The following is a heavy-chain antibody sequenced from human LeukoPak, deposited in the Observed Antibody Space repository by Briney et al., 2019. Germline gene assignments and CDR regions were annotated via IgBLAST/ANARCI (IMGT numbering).Heavy chain of an antibody. J-gene: IGHJ4*02. CDR1: GFTFSSYG. Sequence: GGSLRLSCAGSGFTFSSYGMHWVRQAPGKGLEWVAVISYDGSNKYYADSVKGRFTISRDNSKNTLYLQMNSLRAEDTAVYYCAKMVIAAAAARDYWGQGTLVTVSS. V-gene: IGHV3-30*18. D-gene: IGHD6-13*01. CDR2: ISYDGSNK. CDR3: AKMVIAAAAARDY.